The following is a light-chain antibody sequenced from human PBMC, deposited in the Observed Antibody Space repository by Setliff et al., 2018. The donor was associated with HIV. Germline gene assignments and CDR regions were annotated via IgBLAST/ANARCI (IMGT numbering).Light chain of an antibody. CDR1: QSVLYSSTNQNK. CDR2: WAS. Sequence: DIVLTQSPDSLAVSLGERATINCKSSQSVLYSSTNQNKLAWYQQKPGQPPKQLIYWASTRESGVPDRFSGSGSGTDFTLTISSLQDEDVAIYYCHKYYSIPITCGQGTRLEIK. CDR3: HKYYSIPIT. J-gene: IGKJ5*01. V-gene: IGKV4-1*01.